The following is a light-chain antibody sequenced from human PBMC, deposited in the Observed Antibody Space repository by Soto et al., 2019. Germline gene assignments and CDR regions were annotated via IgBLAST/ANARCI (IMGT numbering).Light chain of an antibody. CDR2: EVS. CDR3: CSYAGSSTLYV. V-gene: IGLV2-23*02. Sequence: QSVLTQPAPVSGSPGQSITISCTGTSSDFGSYNLVSWYQQHPGKAPKLMIYEVSKRPSGVSNRFSGSKSGNTASLTISGLQAEDEADYYCCSYAGSSTLYVFGTGTKVTVL. CDR1: SSDFGSYNL. J-gene: IGLJ1*01.